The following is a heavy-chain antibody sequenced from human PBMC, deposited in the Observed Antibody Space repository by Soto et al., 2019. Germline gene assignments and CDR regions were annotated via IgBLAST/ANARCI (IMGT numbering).Heavy chain of an antibody. J-gene: IGHJ4*02. D-gene: IGHD3-9*01. CDR1: GYTFTSYY. V-gene: IGHV1-46*01. CDR3: ATERYDILTGYRKDFDY. Sequence: SVKVSCKASGYTFTSYYMHWVRQAPGQGLEWMGIINPSGGSTSYAQKFQGRVTMTRDTSTSTVYMELSSLRSEDTAVYYCATERYDILTGYRKDFDYWAQGTLVTVSS. CDR2: INPSGGST.